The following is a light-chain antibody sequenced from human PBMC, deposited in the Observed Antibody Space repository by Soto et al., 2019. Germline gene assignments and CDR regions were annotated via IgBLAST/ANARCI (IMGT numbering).Light chain of an antibody. CDR2: EVS. Sequence: QSALTQPPSASGSLGQSVTISCTGTSSDVDASNYVSWYQQHPGKPPKLMIYEVSKRPSGVPDRFSGSTSGNTASLTVSRLQSEDEADYYCSSYAGSNCVFGSGTKLTVL. CDR3: SSYAGSNCV. J-gene: IGLJ1*01. V-gene: IGLV2-8*01. CDR1: SSDVDASNY.